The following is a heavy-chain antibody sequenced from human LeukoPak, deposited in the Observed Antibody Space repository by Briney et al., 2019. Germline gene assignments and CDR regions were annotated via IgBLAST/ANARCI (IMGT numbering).Heavy chain of an antibody. V-gene: IGHV4-34*01. CDR1: GGSFSGYY. D-gene: IGHD3-3*01. Sequence: SETLSLTCAVYGGSFSGYYWSWIRQPPGKGLEWIGEINHSGSTNYNPSLKSRGTISVHTSKNQFPLKLSSVTAAATAVYYCARAVGYDFLSGSIGRRNWFDPWGQGTLVTVSS. J-gene: IGHJ5*02. CDR2: INHSGST. CDR3: ARAVGYDFLSGSIGRRNWFDP.